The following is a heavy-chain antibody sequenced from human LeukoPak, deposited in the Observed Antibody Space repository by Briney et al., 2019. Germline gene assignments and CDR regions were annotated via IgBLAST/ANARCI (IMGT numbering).Heavy chain of an antibody. CDR3: ARAFS. D-gene: IGHD3-16*01. CDR1: GFTFSGQW. J-gene: IGHJ5*02. CDR2: IKEDGSEK. Sequence: GGSLRLSCAASGFTFSGQWMSWVRQAPGKGLEWVANIKEDGSEKSYVDSEKGRFTISRDNAKNSLYLQMNSLRAEDTAVYYCARAFSWGQGTLVTVSS. V-gene: IGHV3-7*01.